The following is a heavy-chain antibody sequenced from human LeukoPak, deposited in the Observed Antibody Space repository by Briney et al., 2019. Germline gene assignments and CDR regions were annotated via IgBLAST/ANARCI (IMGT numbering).Heavy chain of an antibody. Sequence: PGGSLRLSCTVSGFTVSSNSMSWVRQAPGKGLEWVSFIYSDNTHYADSVKGRFTISRDNSKNTLYLQMNSLRAEDTAVYYCAKFGYSYGSSRIETDYWGQGTLVTVSS. CDR2: IYSDNT. V-gene: IGHV3-53*01. J-gene: IGHJ4*02. CDR3: AKFGYSYGSSRIETDY. CDR1: GFTVSSNS. D-gene: IGHD5-18*01.